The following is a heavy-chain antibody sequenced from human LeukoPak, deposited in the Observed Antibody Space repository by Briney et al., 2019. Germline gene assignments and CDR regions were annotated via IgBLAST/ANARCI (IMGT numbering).Heavy chain of an antibody. Sequence: SVKVSCKASGGTFSSYAISWVRQAPRQGLEWMGRIIPILGIANYAQKFQGRVTITADKSTSTAYMELSSLRSEDTAVYYCAGEEGIAAAAAIYYYGMDVWGQGTTVTVSS. CDR2: IIPILGIA. V-gene: IGHV1-69*04. CDR1: GGTFSSYA. J-gene: IGHJ6*02. D-gene: IGHD6-13*01. CDR3: AGEEGIAAAAAIYYYGMDV.